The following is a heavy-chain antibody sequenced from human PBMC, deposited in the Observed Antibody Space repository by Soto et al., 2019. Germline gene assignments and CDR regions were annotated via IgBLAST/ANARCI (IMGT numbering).Heavy chain of an antibody. D-gene: IGHD3-9*01. CDR2: ISGSGAST. J-gene: IGHJ4*02. Sequence: PVGSLRLSCAASGFTFSSYAMSWVRQAPGKGLEWVSAISGSGASTYYADSVKGRFTISRDNSKNTLYLQMNSLRAEDTAVYYCAHFDWFIDYWGQGTLVTVSS. CDR3: AHFDWFIDY. V-gene: IGHV3-23*01. CDR1: GFTFSSYA.